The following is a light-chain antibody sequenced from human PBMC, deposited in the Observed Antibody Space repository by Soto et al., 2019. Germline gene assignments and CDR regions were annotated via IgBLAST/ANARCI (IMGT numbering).Light chain of an antibody. CDR3: QQYYNLPFT. CDR1: QDISNY. J-gene: IGKJ3*01. Sequence: DLQMTQSPSSLSASVGDRVTITCQASQDISNYLNFYQQKPGKAPKLLIYDASNFETLVPSRFSVSGSWTNFPFTINILPPEDFATYYFQQYYNLPFTFGPGTKVDIK. CDR2: DAS. V-gene: IGKV1-33*01.